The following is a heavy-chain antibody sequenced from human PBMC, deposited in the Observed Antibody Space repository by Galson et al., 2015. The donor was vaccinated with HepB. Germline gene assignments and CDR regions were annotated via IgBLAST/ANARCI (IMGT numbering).Heavy chain of an antibody. V-gene: IGHV2-5*02. CDR3: AHLGGGRSSYPQKFSFDY. Sequence: PALVKPTQTLTLTCAFSGFSLSTYAEGVGWIRQPPGKPLEWLALIYRDGDKRYNPSLKNTPTITQDTSKNQVVLTMTNMAPVDTATYYCAHLGGGRSSYPQKFSFDYWGQGILVTVSS. CDR2: IYRDGDK. D-gene: IGHD3-16*01. J-gene: IGHJ4*02. CDR1: GFSLSTYAEG.